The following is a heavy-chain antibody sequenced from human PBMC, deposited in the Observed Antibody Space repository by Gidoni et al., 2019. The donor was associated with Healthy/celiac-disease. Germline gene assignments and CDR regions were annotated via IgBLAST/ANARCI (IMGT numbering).Heavy chain of an antibody. J-gene: IGHJ3*02. V-gene: IGHV3-33*01. Sequence: QVQLVESGGVLVQPGRSLRLPCAAPRFPFSSYGMHWVRQAPGKGREWVAVIWYDGSNKYYADSVKGRFTISRDNSKNTLYLQMNSLRAEDTAVYYCARTYSHHSSAFDIWGQGTMVTVSS. D-gene: IGHD5-18*01. CDR3: ARTYSHHSSAFDI. CDR1: RFPFSSYG. CDR2: IWYDGSNK.